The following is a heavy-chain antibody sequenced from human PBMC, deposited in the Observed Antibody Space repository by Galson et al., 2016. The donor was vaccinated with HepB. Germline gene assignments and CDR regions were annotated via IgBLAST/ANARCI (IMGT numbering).Heavy chain of an antibody. Sequence: SCKASGGTFSNYAFSWVRQAPGQGLEWLGGIIPMFETGIYAQKFQDRITITADKSTSTVYMEVSSLRSGDTAVYYCARDRQHYYDTSSYSGASDYWGQGTLVTVSS. D-gene: IGHD3-22*01. CDR2: IIPMFETG. J-gene: IGHJ4*02. CDR3: ARDRQHYYDTSSYSGASDY. V-gene: IGHV1-69*06. CDR1: GGTFSNYA.